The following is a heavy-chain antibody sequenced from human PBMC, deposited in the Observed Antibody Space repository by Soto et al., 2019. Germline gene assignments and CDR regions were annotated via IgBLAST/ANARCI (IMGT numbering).Heavy chain of an antibody. J-gene: IGHJ5*02. D-gene: IGHD2-21*02. V-gene: IGHV4-4*02. Sequence: SETLSLTCGVSGGTVASSHWWSWVRQSPGRGLEWIGNVYHTGDTNFNPSLQSRVTFSVDKSNNQFSLGLTSVTAADTAVYFCAREIVTAGGNNYFDPWGPGTLVTVSS. CDR3: AREIVTAGGNNYFDP. CDR1: GGTVASSHW. CDR2: VYHTGDT.